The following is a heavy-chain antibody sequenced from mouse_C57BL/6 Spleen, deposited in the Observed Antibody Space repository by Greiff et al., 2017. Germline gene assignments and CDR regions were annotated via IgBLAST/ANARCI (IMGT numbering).Heavy chain of an antibody. V-gene: IGHV1-59*01. D-gene: IGHD4-1*01. CDR2: IDPSDSYT. J-gene: IGHJ2*01. CDR3: ARKETGYFDY. CDR1: GYTFTSYW. Sequence: QVQLQQPGAELVRPGPSVKLSCKASGYTFTSYWMHWVKQRPGQGLEWIGVIDPSDSYTNYNQKFKGKATLTVDTSSSTAYMQLSSLTSEDSAVYYCARKETGYFDYWGQGTTLTVSS.